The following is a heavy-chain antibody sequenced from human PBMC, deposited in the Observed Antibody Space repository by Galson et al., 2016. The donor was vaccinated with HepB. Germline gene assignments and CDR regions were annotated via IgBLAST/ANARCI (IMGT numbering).Heavy chain of an antibody. V-gene: IGHV6-1*01. Sequence: CAISGDSVSAYHASWNWIRQSPSRGLEWLGRTYFKSRFFNDYADFVKGRITIDTDTSKNHFSLHLNSVTPEDTAMYSCARGFGSGWYLGYWGQGPLVTVSS. D-gene: IGHD6-19*01. J-gene: IGHJ4*02. CDR3: ARGFGSGWYLGY. CDR2: TYFKSRFFN. CDR1: GDSVSAYHAS.